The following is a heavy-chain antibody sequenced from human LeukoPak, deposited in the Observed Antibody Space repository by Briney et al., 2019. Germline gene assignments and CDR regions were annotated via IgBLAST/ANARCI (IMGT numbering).Heavy chain of an antibody. CDR1: GYTFRNYG. CDR3: ARDPTNTCGYYAYFDY. V-gene: IGHV1-18*01. CDR2: ISAYNGDT. J-gene: IGHJ4*02. Sequence: ASVKVSCKASGYTFRNYGITWVRQAPGQGLEWMGWISAYNGDTHFAQNLQGRVTMTTDTSTSTAYMELRSLRSDDTAVYYCARDPTNTCGYYAYFDYWAREPWSPSPQ. D-gene: IGHD3-3*01.